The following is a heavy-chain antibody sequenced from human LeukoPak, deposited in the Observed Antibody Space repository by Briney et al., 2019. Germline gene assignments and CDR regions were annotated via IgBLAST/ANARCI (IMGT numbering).Heavy chain of an antibody. CDR2: IRSDGSNK. V-gene: IGHV3-30*02. CDR3: AKDWSMDV. Sequence: PGGSLRLSCAVSGFTFSNYAMHWVRQAPGKGLEWVAFIRSDGSNKNYAGSVKGRFTISRDNSKNTLYLQMNSLRTEDTAVYYCAKDWSMDVWGKGTTVTVSS. CDR1: GFTFSNYA. J-gene: IGHJ6*04.